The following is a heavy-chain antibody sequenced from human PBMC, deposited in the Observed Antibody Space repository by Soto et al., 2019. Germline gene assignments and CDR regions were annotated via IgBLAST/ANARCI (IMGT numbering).Heavy chain of an antibody. CDR1: GGSFSGYY. Sequence: QVQLQQWGAGLLKPSETLSLTCAVYGGSFSGYYWSWIRQPPGKGLEWIGEINHSGSTNYNPSLRSRVTISVDTSKNQSSLMLRSVTAADTAVYYCARRNPNYDYIWGSYRAFFDYWGQGTLVTVSS. D-gene: IGHD3-16*02. J-gene: IGHJ4*02. CDR2: INHSGST. CDR3: ARRNPNYDYIWGSYRAFFDY. V-gene: IGHV4-34*01.